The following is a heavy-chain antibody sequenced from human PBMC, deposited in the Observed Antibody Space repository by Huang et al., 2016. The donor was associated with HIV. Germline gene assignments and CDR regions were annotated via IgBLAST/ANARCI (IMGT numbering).Heavy chain of an antibody. J-gene: IGHJ5*02. V-gene: IGHV3-21*02. D-gene: IGHD6-19*01. CDR2: SGSDSSNI. CDR1: GFAFSSYG. Sequence: EVELVESGGGLVKPGGSLRLSCAASGFAFSSYGMNWVRQAPGKVHEWGAFSGSDSSNIYYADSVKGRVTISRDNAKSSIYLQLDSLRAEDTAVYYCAYQQWLVGGLNHWGQGTLVVVSS. CDR3: AYQQWLVGGLNH.